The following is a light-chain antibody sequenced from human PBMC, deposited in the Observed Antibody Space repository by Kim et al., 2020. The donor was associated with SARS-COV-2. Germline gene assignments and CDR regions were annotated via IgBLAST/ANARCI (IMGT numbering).Light chain of an antibody. V-gene: IGLV3-1*01. CDR1: KLGDKY. Sequence: SYELTQPPSVSVSPGQTASITCSGDKLGDKYACWYQQKPGQSPVLVIYQDSKRPSGIPERFSGSNSGNTATLTISGTQAMDEADYYCQAWDSFTAVVFGGGTQLTV. CDR2: QDS. J-gene: IGLJ2*01. CDR3: QAWDSFTAVV.